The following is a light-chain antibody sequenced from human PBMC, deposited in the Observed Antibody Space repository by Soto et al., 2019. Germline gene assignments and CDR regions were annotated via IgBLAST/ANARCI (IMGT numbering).Light chain of an antibody. Sequence: EGVMTQSPATMSVSPGERATLSCRASLSVNTNLAWYQQKPGQPPRLLIYRASTRATDVPARFSGSGSGTEFTLTIGSLQSEDFAIYYCQQYNIWPFTFGPGTKVEIK. CDR3: QQYNIWPFT. J-gene: IGKJ3*01. V-gene: IGKV3-15*01. CDR2: RAS. CDR1: LSVNTN.